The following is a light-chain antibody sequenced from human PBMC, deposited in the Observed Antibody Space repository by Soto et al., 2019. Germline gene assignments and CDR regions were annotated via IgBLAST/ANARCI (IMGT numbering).Light chain of an antibody. CDR1: QSVSSY. CDR2: DAS. V-gene: IGKV3-11*01. CDR3: QQRSNWPRT. J-gene: IGKJ1*01. Sequence: EIVLTQSPATLSLSPGERATLSCRASQSVSSYLAWYQQKPGQAPRLLIYDASNRATGIPARFSGSGSGKDFTLTFCSLEPEDFAVYYCQQRSNWPRTLGQGIKV.